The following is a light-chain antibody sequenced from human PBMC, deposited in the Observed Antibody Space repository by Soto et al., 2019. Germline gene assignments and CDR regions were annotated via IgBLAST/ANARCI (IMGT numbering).Light chain of an antibody. CDR3: MQGTHWPWT. V-gene: IGKV2-30*01. Sequence: DIVMTQSPLSLPVTLGQPASISCRSSQSLVYSDGNMYLNWFQQRPGQSPRRLIYKVSNRDSGVPDRFSGSGSGTDFTLKISRVEADDVAVYYCMQGTHWPWTLGQGTKVDIK. CDR1: QSLVYSDGNMY. J-gene: IGKJ1*01. CDR2: KVS.